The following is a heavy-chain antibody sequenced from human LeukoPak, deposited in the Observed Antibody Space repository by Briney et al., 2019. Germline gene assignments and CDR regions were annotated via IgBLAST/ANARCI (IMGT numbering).Heavy chain of an antibody. CDR3: ARGPHYYDSGGYLDY. CDR1: GYTFTGYY. Sequence: ASVKVSCKASGYTFTGYYMHWVRQAPGQGLEWMGWINPNSGGTNYAQKFQGRVTMTRDTSISTAYMELSRLRSDDTAVYYCARGPHYYDSGGYLDYWGQGTLVTVSS. V-gene: IGHV1-2*02. D-gene: IGHD3-22*01. CDR2: INPNSGGT. J-gene: IGHJ4*02.